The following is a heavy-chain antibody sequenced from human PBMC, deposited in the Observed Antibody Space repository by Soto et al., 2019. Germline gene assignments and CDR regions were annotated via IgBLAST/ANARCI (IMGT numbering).Heavy chain of an antibody. J-gene: IGHJ5*02. CDR3: VRDGKKTLRDWFDP. V-gene: IGHV4-59*12. CDR1: GGSITSYH. D-gene: IGHD1-1*01. Sequence: SETLSLTCVVSGGSITSYHWSWIRQFPGKGLEWIAYTAYTGNTNYNPSLKSPVTISMXXXXXXFXLXLXXXTAAXTAVYYCVRDGKKTLRDWFDPWGQGISVTVS. CDR2: TAYTGNT.